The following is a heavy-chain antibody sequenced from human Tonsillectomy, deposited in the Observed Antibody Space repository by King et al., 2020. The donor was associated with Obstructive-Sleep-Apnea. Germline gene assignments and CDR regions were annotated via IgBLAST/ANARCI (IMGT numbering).Heavy chain of an antibody. J-gene: IGHJ6*02. CDR1: GGSISIGDYY. CDR3: SRDSPPSKFYYGMDV. CDR2: ISYSRGT. V-gene: IGHV4-31*03. Sequence: LQLQESGPGLLKPSQTLSLTCTVSGGSISIGDYYLSWIRPHPGKVLECIGYISYSRGTHYTPSLQSRVAISVDTPKNQFSLKLSSLTAADTAVYYCSRDSPPSKFYYGMDVWGQGTTVTVPS.